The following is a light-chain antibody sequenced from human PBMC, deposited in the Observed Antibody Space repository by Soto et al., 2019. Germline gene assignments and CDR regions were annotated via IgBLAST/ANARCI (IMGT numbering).Light chain of an antibody. CDR2: KAS. CDR1: QSISNS. V-gene: IGKV1-5*03. CDR3: RQYVSYPVT. J-gene: IGKJ4*01. Sequence: DIQMTQSPSTLSASVGDRVTITCRASQSISNSLAWYQQKPGKAPNLLIYKASSLESGVPSRFSGSGSGTEFTLTISSLQPDDVATYYCRQYVSYPVTFGGGTKLEMK.